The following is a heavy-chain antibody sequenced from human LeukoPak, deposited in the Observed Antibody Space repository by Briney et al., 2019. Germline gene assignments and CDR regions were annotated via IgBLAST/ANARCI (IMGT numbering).Heavy chain of an antibody. CDR1: GFSVSDNS. CDR3: GRDYYGSGNWGPVDY. Sequence: GGSLRLSCAASGFSVSDNSMSWVRQAPGKGLEWISVIYGGDSTYYADSVKGRFTISRDNSKNTLYLQMNSLRTDDTSVYYCGRDYYGSGNWGPVDYWGQGTLVTVSS. J-gene: IGHJ4*02. V-gene: IGHV3-53*05. D-gene: IGHD3-10*01. CDR2: IYGGDST.